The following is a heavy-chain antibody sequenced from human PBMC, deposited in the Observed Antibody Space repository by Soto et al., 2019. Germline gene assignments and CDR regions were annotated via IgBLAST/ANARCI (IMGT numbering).Heavy chain of an antibody. CDR2: ISDGGST. D-gene: IGHD2-2*01. CDR1: GGSIYTYY. Sequence: SETLSLTCNVSGGSIYTYYWNWIRQSPGKGLEWIGYISDGGSTNYNPSLKSRVTISVDTSKNQFSLKLNSVTAADTAVYYCARAAYASSPYYFDYWGQGTLVTVSS. CDR3: ARAAYASSPYYFDY. V-gene: IGHV4-59*01. J-gene: IGHJ4*02.